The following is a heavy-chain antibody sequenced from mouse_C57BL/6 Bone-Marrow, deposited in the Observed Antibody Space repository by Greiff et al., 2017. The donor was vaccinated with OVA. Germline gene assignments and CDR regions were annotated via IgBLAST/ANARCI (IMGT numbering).Heavy chain of an antibody. J-gene: IGHJ4*01. Sequence: EVNVVESGGGLVQPGGSLSLSCAASGFTFTDYYMSWVRQPPGKALEWLGFIRNKANGYTTEYSASVKGRFTISRDNSQSILYLQMNALRAEDSATYYCASSLYDYDAMDYWGQGTSVTVSS. CDR3: ASSLYDYDAMDY. CDR1: GFTFTDYY. D-gene: IGHD2-3*01. V-gene: IGHV7-3*01. CDR2: IRNKANGYTT.